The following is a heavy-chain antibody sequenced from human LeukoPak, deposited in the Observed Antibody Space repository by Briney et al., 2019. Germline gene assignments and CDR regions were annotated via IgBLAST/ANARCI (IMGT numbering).Heavy chain of an antibody. CDR2: ISGSAGST. CDR3: AKHRGIIIMDPGFDY. V-gene: IGHV3-23*01. Sequence: GGSLRLSCAASGFTFSSYVMSWVRQAPGKGLEWVSGISGSAGSTYYADSVKGRFTISRDNSKNTLFLQMDSLRAEDTAVYYCAKHRGIIIMDPGFDYWGQGTPVTVSS. J-gene: IGHJ4*02. D-gene: IGHD2-8*01. CDR1: GFTFSSYV.